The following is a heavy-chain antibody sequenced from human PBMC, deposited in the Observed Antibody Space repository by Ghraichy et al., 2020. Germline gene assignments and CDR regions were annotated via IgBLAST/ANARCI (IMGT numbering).Heavy chain of an antibody. CDR2: IWYDGSNK. CDR3: AREGSSSWYREDAFDI. D-gene: IGHD6-13*01. CDR1: GFTFSSYG. V-gene: IGHV3-33*01. Sequence: GGSLRLSCAASGFTFSSYGMHWVRQAPGKGLEWVAVIWYDGSNKYYADSVKGRFTISRDNSKNTLYLQMNSLRAEDTAVYYCAREGSSSWYREDAFDIWGQGTMVTVSS. J-gene: IGHJ3*02.